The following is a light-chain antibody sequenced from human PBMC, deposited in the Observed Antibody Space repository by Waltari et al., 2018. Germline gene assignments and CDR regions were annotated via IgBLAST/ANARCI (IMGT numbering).Light chain of an antibody. CDR3: SSYTTSSTVV. V-gene: IGLV2-14*03. CDR1: SSDIGPYDY. CDR2: DVT. Sequence: QSALPQPASVPGSPGRSTTFPCPGTSSDIGPYDYVSWYQQHPGKAPKLMIYDVTKRPSGVSDRFSGSKSGNTASLTISGLQAEDEADYYCSSYTTSSTVVFGGGTKVTVL. J-gene: IGLJ2*01.